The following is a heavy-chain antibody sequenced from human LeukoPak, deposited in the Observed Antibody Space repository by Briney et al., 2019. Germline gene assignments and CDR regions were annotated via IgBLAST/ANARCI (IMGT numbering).Heavy chain of an antibody. D-gene: IGHD2-15*01. CDR2: IWYDGSNK. CDR3: VRDPSCSGGGCYYYYGMDV. CDR1: GFTFNTYA. J-gene: IGHJ6*02. V-gene: IGHV3-33*01. Sequence: GGSLRLSCAASGFTFNTYAIHWVRQAPGKGLEWVAVIWYDGSNKYYADSVRGRFTISRDNSKNTLYLQMNSLRADDTAIYYCVRDPSCSGGGCYYYYGMDVRGQGTTVTVSS.